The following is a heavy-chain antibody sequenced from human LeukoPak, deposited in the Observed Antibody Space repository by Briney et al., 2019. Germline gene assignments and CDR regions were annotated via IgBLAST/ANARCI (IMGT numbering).Heavy chain of an antibody. J-gene: IGHJ4*02. V-gene: IGHV3-30*02. CDR1: GFTFSNYG. CDR2: IRYDGSNK. CDR3: AEDPSKYGDYVLPLDY. D-gene: IGHD4-17*01. Sequence: GGSLRLSCAASGFTFSNYGMHWVRQAPGKGLEWVAFIRYDGSNKYYADSVKGRFTISRDNSKNTLYLQMNSLRAEDTAVYCCAEDPSKYGDYVLPLDYWGQGTLVTVSS.